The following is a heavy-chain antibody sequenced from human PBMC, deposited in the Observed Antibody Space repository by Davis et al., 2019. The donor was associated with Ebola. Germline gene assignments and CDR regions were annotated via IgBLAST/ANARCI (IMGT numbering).Heavy chain of an antibody. CDR3: ARGWLRGTFDY. CDR1: GDSVSSGG. D-gene: IGHD5-18*01. V-gene: IGHV6-1*01. Sequence: HSQTLSLTCTISGDSVSSGGWNWIRQSPSRGLEWLGRTYYNSKWYSDYAVSVKSRITINPDTSKNQFSLQLNSVTPEDTAVYYCARGWLRGTFDYWGQGTLVTVSS. J-gene: IGHJ4*02. CDR2: TYYNSKWYS.